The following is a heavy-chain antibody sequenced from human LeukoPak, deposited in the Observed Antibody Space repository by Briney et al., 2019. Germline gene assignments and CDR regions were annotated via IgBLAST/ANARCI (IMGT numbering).Heavy chain of an antibody. CDR2: IYTSGST. J-gene: IGHJ3*02. CDR1: GGSISSYY. V-gene: IGHV4-4*07. D-gene: IGHD3-22*01. Sequence: SETLSLTCTVSGGSISSYYWSWIRQPAGKGLEWIGRIYTSGSTNYNPSLKSRVIMSVDTSKNQFSLKLSSVTAADTAVYYCAREWVYYDSSGYYYPNAFDIWGQGTMVTVSS. CDR3: AREWVYYDSSGYYYPNAFDI.